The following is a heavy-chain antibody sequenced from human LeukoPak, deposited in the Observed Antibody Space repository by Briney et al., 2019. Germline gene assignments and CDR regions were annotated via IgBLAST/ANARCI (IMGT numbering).Heavy chain of an antibody. D-gene: IGHD5-24*01. CDR1: GFTFSSYA. CDR3: ARLGMARFDP. V-gene: IGHV3-48*01. Sequence: GGSLGLSCAASGFTFSSYAMSWVRQAPGKGREWVSYISSSSSTIYYADSVKGRFTISRDNAKNSLYLQMNSLRAEDTAVYYCARLGMARFDPWGQGTLVTVSS. J-gene: IGHJ5*02. CDR2: ISSSSSTI.